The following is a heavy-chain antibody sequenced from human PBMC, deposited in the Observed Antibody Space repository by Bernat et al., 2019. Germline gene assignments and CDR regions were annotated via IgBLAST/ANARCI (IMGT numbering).Heavy chain of an antibody. Sequence: QLQLQESGPGLVKPSETLSLTCTVSGGSISSYYWSWIRQPPGKGLEWIGYIYYSGSTNYNPSLKSRVTISVDTSKNQFSLKLSSVTAADTAVYYCARQRGPINWFDPWGQGTLVTVSS. CDR2: IYYSGST. CDR1: GGSISSYY. CDR3: ARQRGPINWFDP. V-gene: IGHV4-59*08. J-gene: IGHJ5*02. D-gene: IGHD3-10*01.